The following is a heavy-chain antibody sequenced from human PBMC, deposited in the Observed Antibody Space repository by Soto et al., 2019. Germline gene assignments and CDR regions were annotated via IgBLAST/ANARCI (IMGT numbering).Heavy chain of an antibody. CDR2: INHSGST. V-gene: IGHV4-34*01. Sequence: QVQLQQWGAGLLKPSETLSLTCAVYGGSFSGYYWSWIRQPPGKGLEWIGEINHSGSTNYNPSLKSRVTISVDTSKNQFSLKLSAVTAADTAVYYCARGSITMVRGVKAHFDPWGQGTLVTVSS. J-gene: IGHJ5*02. CDR1: GGSFSGYY. CDR3: ARGSITMVRGVKAHFDP. D-gene: IGHD3-10*01.